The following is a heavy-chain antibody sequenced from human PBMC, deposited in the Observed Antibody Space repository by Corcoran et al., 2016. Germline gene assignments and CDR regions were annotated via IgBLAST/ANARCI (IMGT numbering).Heavy chain of an antibody. D-gene: IGHD3-3*01. Sequence: QLQLQESGPGLVKPSETLSLTCTVSGGSISSSSYYWGWIRQPPGKGLEWIGSIYYSGSTYYNPSRKSRVTISVDTSKNQFSLKLSSVTAAGTAVYYCARDRAGYYDFWSGYPYYYYYYGMDVWGQGTTVTVSS. V-gene: IGHV4-39*07. CDR1: GGSISSSSYY. CDR2: IYYSGST. CDR3: ARDRAGYYDFWSGYPYYYYYYGMDV. J-gene: IGHJ6*02.